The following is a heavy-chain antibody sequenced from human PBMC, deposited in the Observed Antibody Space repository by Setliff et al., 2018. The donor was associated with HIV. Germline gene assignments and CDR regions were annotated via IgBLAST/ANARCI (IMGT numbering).Heavy chain of an antibody. CDR2: IYYSGNT. V-gene: IGHV4-59*11. Sequence: SETLSLTCTVSNDSINYQYWAWIRQPPGKGLEWIGSIYYSGNTNYNPPLKSRVTISIDTSKSQFSLKLTSVSAADTAMYYCARGRRRSSTPYYFDYWGQGILVTVSS. J-gene: IGHJ4*02. CDR3: ARGRRRSSTPYYFDY. CDR1: NDSINYQY.